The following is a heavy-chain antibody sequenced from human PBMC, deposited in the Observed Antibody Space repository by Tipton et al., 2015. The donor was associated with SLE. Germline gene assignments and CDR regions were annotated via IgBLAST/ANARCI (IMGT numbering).Heavy chain of an antibody. J-gene: IGHJ4*02. CDR1: GYTFTSYG. CDR3: ARVALSGYSYGLYFFDY. D-gene: IGHD5-18*01. CDR2: ISAYNGNT. V-gene: IGHV1-18*01. Sequence: QSGPEVRKPGASVKVSCKASGYTFTSYGISWVRQAPGQGLEWMGWISAYNGNTNYAQKLQGRVTMTTDTSTSKAYMELRSLRSDDTAVYYCARVALSGYSYGLYFFDYWGQGTLVTVSS.